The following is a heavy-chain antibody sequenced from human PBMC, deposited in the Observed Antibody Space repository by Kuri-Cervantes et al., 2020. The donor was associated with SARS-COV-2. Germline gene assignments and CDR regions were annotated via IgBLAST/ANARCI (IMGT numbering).Heavy chain of an antibody. V-gene: IGHV3-21*01. J-gene: IGHJ3*02. CDR3: ARDKWELGAFDI. Sequence: GGSLRLSCAASGFTFSSYAMHWVRQAPGKGLEWVSSISSSSSYIYYAASVKGRFTISRDNAKNSLYLQMNSLRAEDTAVYYCARDKWELGAFDIWGQGTMVTASS. CDR1: GFTFSSYA. D-gene: IGHD1-26*01. CDR2: ISSSSSYI.